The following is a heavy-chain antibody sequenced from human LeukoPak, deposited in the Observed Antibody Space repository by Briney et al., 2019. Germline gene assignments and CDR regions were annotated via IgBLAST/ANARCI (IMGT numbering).Heavy chain of an antibody. V-gene: IGHV1-2*02. Sequence: ASVKVSCKASGYTFTGYYMHWVRQAPGQGLDWMGWINPNSGGTNYAQKFQGRVTMTRDTSISTAYMELSRLRSDDTAVYYCAREHAGIAAAGAHFDYWGQGTLVTVSS. CDR2: INPNSGGT. CDR1: GYTFTGYY. J-gene: IGHJ4*02. CDR3: AREHAGIAAAGAHFDY. D-gene: IGHD6-13*01.